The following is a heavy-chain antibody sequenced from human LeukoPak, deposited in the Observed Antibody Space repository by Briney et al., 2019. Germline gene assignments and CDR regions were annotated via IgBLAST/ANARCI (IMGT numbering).Heavy chain of an antibody. D-gene: IGHD3-10*01. Sequence: NTGGSLRLSRAASGFTFSSYSMNWVRQAPGKGLEWVSSISSSSSYIYYADSVKGRFTISRDNAKNSLYLQMNSLRAEDTAVYYCARDLRALYYYGSGSYYRGFDYWGQGTLVTVSS. J-gene: IGHJ4*02. CDR2: ISSSSSYI. CDR3: ARDLRALYYYGSGSYYRGFDY. CDR1: GFTFSSYS. V-gene: IGHV3-21*01.